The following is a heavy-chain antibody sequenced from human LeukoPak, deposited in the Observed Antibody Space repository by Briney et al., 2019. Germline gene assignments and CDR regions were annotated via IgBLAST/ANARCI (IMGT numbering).Heavy chain of an antibody. J-gene: IGHJ6*03. Sequence: PGGSLRLSCAASGFTFSSYWMSWVRQAPGKGLEWVSAISGSGGSTYYADSVKGRFTISRDNSKNTLYLQMNSLRAEDTAVYYCAKHQEGYYYYMDVWGKGTTVTVSS. CDR1: GFTFSSYW. CDR2: ISGSGGST. V-gene: IGHV3-23*01. CDR3: AKHQEGYYYYMDV.